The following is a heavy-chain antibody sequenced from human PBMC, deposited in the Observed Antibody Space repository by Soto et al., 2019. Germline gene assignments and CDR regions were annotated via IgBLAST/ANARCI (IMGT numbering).Heavy chain of an antibody. CDR2: IYFSGRA. CDR1: GDSSSSHRNYY. J-gene: IGHJ4*02. CDR3: ATFEIYGSGSYSEPYQCDY. D-gene: IGHD3-10*01. V-gene: IGHV4-39*01. Sequence: TSATLSLSWHVAGDSSSSHRNYYWSWLRQPPVKGMEWIGSIYFSGRAYYSPSLKSRVTISVDTSKNQFSLTLNSVTAADTAVYYCATFEIYGSGSYSEPYQCDYWGQGTRVTGSA.